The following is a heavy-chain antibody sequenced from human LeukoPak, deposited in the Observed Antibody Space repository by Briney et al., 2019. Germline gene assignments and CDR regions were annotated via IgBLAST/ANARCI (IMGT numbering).Heavy chain of an antibody. V-gene: IGHV3-74*01. D-gene: IGHD6-19*01. Sequence: PGGSLRLSCAASGFTFSSYWMHWVRQAPGKGLEWVSRINSDGSSTSYADSVKGRFTISRDNAKNTLYLQMNSLRAEDTAVYYCAREVGSGWYYYYYYGMDVWGQGTTVTVSS. CDR3: AREVGSGWYYYYYYGMDV. CDR2: INSDGSST. CDR1: GFTFSSYW. J-gene: IGHJ6*02.